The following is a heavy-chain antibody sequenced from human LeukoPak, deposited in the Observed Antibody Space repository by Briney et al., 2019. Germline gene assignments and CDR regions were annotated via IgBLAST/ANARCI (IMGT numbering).Heavy chain of an antibody. CDR3: ARFFLPGGYFDY. D-gene: IGHD2/OR15-2a*01. Sequence: SETLSLTCAVYGGSFSGYYWGWIRQPPGKGLEWIGEINHSGSTNYNPSLKSRVTISVDTSKNQFSLKLSSVTAADTAVYYCARFFLPGGYFDYWGQGTLSPSPQ. CDR2: INHSGST. J-gene: IGHJ4*02. CDR1: GGSFSGYY. V-gene: IGHV4-34*01.